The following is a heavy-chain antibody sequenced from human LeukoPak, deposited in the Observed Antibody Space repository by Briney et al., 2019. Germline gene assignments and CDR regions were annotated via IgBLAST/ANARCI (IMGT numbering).Heavy chain of an antibody. CDR1: RFTFSSYA. Sequence: GGSLRLSCAASRFTFSSYAISWVRQAPGKGLEWVSGISNSGGSRNYADSVKGRFTISRDNSKNTLYLQVNSLRAEDTAVYYCAKGDGATGTAPFDYWGQGTLVTVSS. CDR3: AKGDGATGTAPFDY. V-gene: IGHV3-23*01. CDR2: ISNSGGSR. J-gene: IGHJ4*02. D-gene: IGHD1-1*01.